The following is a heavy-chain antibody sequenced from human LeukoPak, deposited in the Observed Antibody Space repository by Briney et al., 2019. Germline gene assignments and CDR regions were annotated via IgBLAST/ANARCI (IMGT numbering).Heavy chain of an antibody. D-gene: IGHD5-24*01. Sequence: PSETLSLTCRVSGGSIGRSSYFWGWIRQPPGKGPEWIGSIYYSGSAYYNPSLRRRVTISVDTSKNQFSLKFSSVTAADTAIYYCARVFEMATIRKLNYFDHWGQGTLVTVSS. J-gene: IGHJ4*02. CDR2: IYYSGSA. CDR3: ARVFEMATIRKLNYFDH. V-gene: IGHV4-39*01. CDR1: GGSIGRSSYF.